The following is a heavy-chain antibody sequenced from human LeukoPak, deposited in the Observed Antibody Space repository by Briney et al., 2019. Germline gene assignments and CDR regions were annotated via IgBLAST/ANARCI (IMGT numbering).Heavy chain of an antibody. CDR3: ARAGGSSSWFRVDYYYYYMDV. CDR1: GGSISSSSYY. CDR2: IYYSGST. V-gene: IGHV4-39*07. J-gene: IGHJ6*03. Sequence: PSETLSLTCTVSGGSISSSSYYWGWIRQPPGTGLEWIGSIYYSGSTYYNPSLKSRVTISVDTSKNQFSLKLSSVTAADTAVYYCARAGGSSSWFRVDYYYYYMDVWGKGTTVTVSS. D-gene: IGHD6-13*01.